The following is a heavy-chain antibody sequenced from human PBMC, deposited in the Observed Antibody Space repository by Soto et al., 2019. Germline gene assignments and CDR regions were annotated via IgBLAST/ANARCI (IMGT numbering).Heavy chain of an antibody. CDR2: ISGSGGST. CDR1: GFTFSSYA. D-gene: IGHD6-19*01. J-gene: IGHJ4*02. CDR3: ARVGGLAVAGYFDY. Sequence: GGSLRLSCAASGFTFSSYAMSWVRQAPGKGLEWVSAISGSGGSTYYADSVKGRFTISRDNSKNSLYLQMNSLRAEDTAVYYCARVGGLAVAGYFDYWGQGTLVTVSS. V-gene: IGHV3-23*01.